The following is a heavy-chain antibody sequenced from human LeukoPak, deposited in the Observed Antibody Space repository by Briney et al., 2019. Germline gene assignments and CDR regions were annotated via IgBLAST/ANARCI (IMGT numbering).Heavy chain of an antibody. D-gene: IGHD3-10*01. J-gene: IGHJ4*02. CDR3: ARGLPYYYGSGSYYSY. CDR2: INHSGST. Sequence: SETLSLTCAVYGGSFSGYYWSWIRQPPGKGLEWIGEINHSGSTNYHPSLKSRVTISVDTSKNQFSLKLSSVTAADTAVYYCARGLPYYYGSGSYYSYWGQGTLVTVSS. CDR1: GGSFSGYY. V-gene: IGHV4-34*01.